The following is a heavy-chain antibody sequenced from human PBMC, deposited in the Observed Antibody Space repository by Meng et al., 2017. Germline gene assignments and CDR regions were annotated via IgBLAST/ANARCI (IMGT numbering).Heavy chain of an antibody. Sequence: SETLSLTCTVSGGSISSYYWSWIRQPPGKGLEWIGYIYYSGSTNYNPSLKSRVTISVDTSKNQFSLKLSSVTAADTAVYYCARSRLLWFGEIPPGYAFDIWGQGKKV. V-gene: IGHV4-59*01. D-gene: IGHD3-10*01. CDR1: GGSISSYY. CDR2: IYYSGST. CDR3: ARSRLLWFGEIPPGYAFDI. J-gene: IGHJ3*02.